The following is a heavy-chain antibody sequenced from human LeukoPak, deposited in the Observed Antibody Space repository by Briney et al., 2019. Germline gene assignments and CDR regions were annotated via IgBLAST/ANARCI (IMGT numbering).Heavy chain of an antibody. CDR3: ARSMGITGTTGYFQH. V-gene: IGHV1-69*04. CDR1: GGTFSSYA. D-gene: IGHD1-7*01. Sequence: ASLKVSCKASGGTFSSYAISWVRQAPGQRLEWMGRIIPIFGIANYAQKFQGRVTITADKSTSTAYMELSSLRSEDTAVYYCARSMGITGTTGYFQHWGQGTLVTVSS. J-gene: IGHJ1*01. CDR2: IIPIFGIA.